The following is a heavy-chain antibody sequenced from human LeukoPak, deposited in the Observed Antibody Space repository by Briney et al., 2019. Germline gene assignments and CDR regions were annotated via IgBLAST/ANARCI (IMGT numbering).Heavy chain of an antibody. D-gene: IGHD2-2*01. CDR1: GYTFTSYG. CDR2: VSAYNGNT. J-gene: IGHJ5*02. Sequence: ASVKVSCKAYGYTFTSYGISWVRQAPGQGLEWMGWVSAYNGNTNYAQKLQGRVTMTTDTSTSTAYMELRSLRSDDTAVYYCARDLGDIVVVPSAFTLPWGQGTLVTVSS. V-gene: IGHV1-18*01. CDR3: ARDLGDIVVVPSAFTLP.